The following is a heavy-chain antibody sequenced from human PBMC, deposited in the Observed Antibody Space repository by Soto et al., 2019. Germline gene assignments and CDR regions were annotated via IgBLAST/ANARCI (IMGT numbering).Heavy chain of an antibody. CDR1: GYTFTNYG. V-gene: IGHV1-18*04. Sequence: ASVKVSCKASGYTFTNYGLSWVRQAPGQGLEWMGWITVYSGTTDHVQKFRGRVSMTTDTSTNTAYMELASLRSDDTAVYYCARDLNTYYDSSGYPQDYWGQGTLVTVSS. CDR2: ITVYSGTT. J-gene: IGHJ4*02. CDR3: ARDLNTYYDSSGYPQDY. D-gene: IGHD3-22*01.